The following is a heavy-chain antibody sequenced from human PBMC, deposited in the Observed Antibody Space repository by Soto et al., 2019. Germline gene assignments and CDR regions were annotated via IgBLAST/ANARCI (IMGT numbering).Heavy chain of an antibody. CDR2: ISYDGSNK. CDR3: AKDWGATYGMDV. D-gene: IGHD1-26*01. J-gene: IGHJ6*02. CDR1: GFTFSSYG. V-gene: IGHV3-30*18. Sequence: GGSLRLSCAASGFTFSSYGMHWVRQAPGKGLEWVAVISYDGSNKYYADSVKGRFTISRDNSKNTLYLQMNSLRAEDTAVYYCAKDWGATYGMDVWGQGTTVTVS.